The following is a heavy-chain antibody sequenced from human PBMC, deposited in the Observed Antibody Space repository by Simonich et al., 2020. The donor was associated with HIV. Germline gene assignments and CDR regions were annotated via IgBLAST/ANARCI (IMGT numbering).Heavy chain of an antibody. CDR2: INHSGTT. CDR3: ARSPYYYDISGDLDY. J-gene: IGHJ4*02. V-gene: IGHV4-34*01. CDR1: GGSLSGHY. Sequence: QVQLQQWGAGLLKPSETLSLTCVVYGGSLSGHYWSWIRQPPGKGLEWIGEINHSGTTNYNPSLKHRVSIAVDTSKNQFSLNLSSVTAADTAVYYCARSPYYYDISGDLDYWGQGTLVTVSS. D-gene: IGHD3-22*01.